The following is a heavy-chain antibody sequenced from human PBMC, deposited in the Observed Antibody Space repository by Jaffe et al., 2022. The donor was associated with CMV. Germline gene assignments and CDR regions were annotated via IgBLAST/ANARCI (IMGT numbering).Heavy chain of an antibody. J-gene: IGHJ6*02. CDR3: ARGQGRGVLYSGHQPGYYFGLDV. Sequence: QVQLVQSGAEVKTPGASVKVSCKASGNSFTSYDINWVRQATGQGLEWMGWMNPHSENTGYAEKFQGRVTMTRDTSTSTAYMELSSLTSDDTAVYYCARGQGRGVLYSGHQPGYYFGLDVWGQGTTVTVSS. CDR1: GNSFTSYD. V-gene: IGHV1-8*01. CDR2: MNPHSENT. D-gene: IGHD3-10*01.